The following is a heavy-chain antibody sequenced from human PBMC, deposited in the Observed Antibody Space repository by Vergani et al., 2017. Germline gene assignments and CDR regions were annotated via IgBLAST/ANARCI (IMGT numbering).Heavy chain of an antibody. CDR2: IYTSGST. CDR1: GGSISSGSYY. CDR3: ARHRYSSGWYPWDFDY. J-gene: IGHJ4*02. D-gene: IGHD6-19*01. Sequence: QVQLQESGPGLVKPSQTLSLTCTVSGGSISSGSYYWSWIRQPAGKGLEWIGRIYTSGSTNYNPSLKSRVTISVDTSKNQFSLKLSSVTAADTAVYYCARHRYSSGWYPWDFDYWGQGTLVTVSS. V-gene: IGHV4-61*02.